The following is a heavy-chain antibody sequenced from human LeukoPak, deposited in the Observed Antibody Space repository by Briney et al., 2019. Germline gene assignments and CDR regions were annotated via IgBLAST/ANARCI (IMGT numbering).Heavy chain of an antibody. J-gene: IGHJ4*02. CDR3: ASASNRYIFDY. Sequence: SETLSLTCAVYSGSFSGYYRSWISQPPGKGLEWIGEINHSGSTNYNPSLKSRVTISVDTSKNQFSLKLSSVTAADTAVYYCASASNRYIFDYWGQGTLVTVSS. CDR2: INHSGST. CDR1: SGSFSGYY. D-gene: IGHD1-14*01. V-gene: IGHV4-34*01.